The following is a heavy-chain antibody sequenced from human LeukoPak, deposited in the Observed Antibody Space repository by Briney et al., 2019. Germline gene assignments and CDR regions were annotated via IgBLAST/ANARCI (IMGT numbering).Heavy chain of an antibody. CDR2: IYHSGST. J-gene: IGHJ5*02. V-gene: IGHV4-30-2*01. CDR3: ARRKRDIVVVPAIRTGRGNWFDP. CDR1: GGSISSGGYS. Sequence: SETLSLTCAVSGGSISSGGYSWSWIRQPPGKGLGWIGYIYHSGSTNYNPSLKSRVTISVDTSKNQFSLKLSSVTAADTAVYYCARRKRDIVVVPAIRTGRGNWFDPWGQGTLVTVSS. D-gene: IGHD2-2*01.